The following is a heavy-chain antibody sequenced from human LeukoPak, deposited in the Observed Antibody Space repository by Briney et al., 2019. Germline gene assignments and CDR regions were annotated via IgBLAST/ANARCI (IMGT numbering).Heavy chain of an antibody. J-gene: IGHJ3*02. CDR2: IIPIFGTA. Sequence: ASVKVSCKASGGTFSSYGICWVRQAPGQGLEWMGGIIPIFGTANYAQKFQGRVTITADGSTSTAYMDLSSLRSEDTAVYYCARDLMTREGVSYYEAFDIWGQGTRVTVSS. D-gene: IGHD1-26*01. CDR3: ARDLMTREGVSYYEAFDI. CDR1: GGTFSSYG. V-gene: IGHV1-69*13.